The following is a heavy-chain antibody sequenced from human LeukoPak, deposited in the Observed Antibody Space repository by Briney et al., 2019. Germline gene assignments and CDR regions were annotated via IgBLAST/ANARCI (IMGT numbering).Heavy chain of an antibody. J-gene: IGHJ4*02. CDR1: GGTFSSYA. CDR2: VSAYNGNT. Sequence: GASVKVSCKASGGTFSSYAISWVRQAPGQGLEWMGWVSAYNGNTNYAQKLQGRVTMTTDTSTSTAYMELRSLRSDDTAVYYCARDHGGNSGYYFDYWGQGTLVTVSS. D-gene: IGHD4-23*01. CDR3: ARDHGGNSGYYFDY. V-gene: IGHV1-18*01.